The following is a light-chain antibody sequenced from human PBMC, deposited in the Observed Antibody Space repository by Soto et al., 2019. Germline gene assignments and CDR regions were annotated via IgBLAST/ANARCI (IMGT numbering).Light chain of an antibody. CDR1: QNINRY. J-gene: IGKJ5*01. V-gene: IGKV1-39*01. CDR3: QQYENLPT. Sequence: DIQMTQSPSSLSASVGDRVAITCRTSQNINRYLNWYQQKAGKAPKLLIYSASSLQSGVPSRFSGSGSGTDFTLTISSLQPEDFATYYCQQYENLPTFGQGTRLEIK. CDR2: SAS.